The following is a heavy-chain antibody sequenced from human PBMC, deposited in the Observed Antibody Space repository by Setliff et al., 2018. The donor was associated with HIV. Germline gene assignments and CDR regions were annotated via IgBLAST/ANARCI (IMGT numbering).Heavy chain of an antibody. Sequence: SETLSLTCDVYRGSFSGYYWSWIRQPPGKGLEWIGEINHSGSTNYNPSLKSRVTISRDNAKNSLYLQMNSLRAEDTAVYYCAKDEGIAAAGSDYWGQGTLVTVSS. J-gene: IGHJ4*02. CDR3: AKDEGIAAAGSDY. CDR2: INHSGST. V-gene: IGHV4-34*01. CDR1: RGSFSGYY. D-gene: IGHD6-13*01.